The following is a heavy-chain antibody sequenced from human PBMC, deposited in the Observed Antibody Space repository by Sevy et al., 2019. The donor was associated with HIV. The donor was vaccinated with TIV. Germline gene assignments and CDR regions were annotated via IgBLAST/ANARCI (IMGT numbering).Heavy chain of an antibody. CDR3: ARGSEGVGWMIDY. V-gene: IGHV1-46*01. Sequence: ASVKVSCKASGYTVTSYYIYWVRQAPGQGLEWMGLINPSSGGTVYAQRFQDRVTMTRDMSTSTVSMEVTSLRSEDTAVFYSARGSEGVGWMIDYWGQGTLVTVSS. D-gene: IGHD6-19*01. CDR1: GYTVTSYY. CDR2: INPSSGGT. J-gene: IGHJ4*02.